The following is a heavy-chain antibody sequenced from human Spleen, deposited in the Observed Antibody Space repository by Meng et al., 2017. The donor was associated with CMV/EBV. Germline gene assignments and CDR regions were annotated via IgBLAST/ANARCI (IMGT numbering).Heavy chain of an antibody. D-gene: IGHD6-13*01. CDR3: AKEYSSGWYYFDY. V-gene: IGHV3-43D*03. J-gene: IGHJ4*02. CDR2: ISWDGGSG. Sequence: GGSLRLSCAASGVTFDDYAMHWVRQAPGKGLEWVSLISWDGGSGYYADSVRGRFTISRDNSKNSLYLQMNSLRAEDTALYYCAKEYSSGWYYFDYWGQGTLVTVSS. CDR1: GVTFDDYA.